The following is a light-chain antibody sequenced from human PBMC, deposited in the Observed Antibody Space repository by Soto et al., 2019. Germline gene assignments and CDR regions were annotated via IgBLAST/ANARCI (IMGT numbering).Light chain of an antibody. CDR3: QQYNSYSWT. CDR1: QGIGNA. V-gene: IGKV1-13*02. Sequence: GDRVTISCRASQGIGNALGWYQQKPGKPPKVLVYGASNLQSGVPSRFSGSRSGTEFTLTISSLQPDDFATYYCQQYNSYSWTFGQGTKVDIK. CDR2: GAS. J-gene: IGKJ1*01.